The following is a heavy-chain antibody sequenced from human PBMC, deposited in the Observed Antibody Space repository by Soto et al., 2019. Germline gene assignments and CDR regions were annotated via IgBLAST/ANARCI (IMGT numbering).Heavy chain of an antibody. J-gene: IGHJ5*02. CDR2: INYSGST. V-gene: IGHV4-34*01. CDR1: GGSFSGYY. D-gene: IGHD6-13*01. CDR3: ARVKAAASFYNWFDP. Sequence: SETLSLTCAVYGGSFSGYYWSWIRQPPGKGPEWIGEINYSGSTNYNPSLKSRVTISVDTSKNQFSLKLTSVTAADTAVYYCARVKAAASFYNWFDPWGQGTLVT.